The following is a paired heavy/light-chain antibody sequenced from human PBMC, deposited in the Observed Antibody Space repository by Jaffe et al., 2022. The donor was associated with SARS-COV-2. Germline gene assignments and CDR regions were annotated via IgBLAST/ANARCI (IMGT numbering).Heavy chain of an antibody. J-gene: IGHJ4*02. Sequence: QVQLVESGGGVVQPGASLRLACAASGFSISNYEIHWVRQAPGKGLEWVSLSWYDGSAEYYADSVKGRFSISRDNGKNTMYLQMNSLRAEDTALYYCAREVGDDSRGFYYEHFDHWGQGTPVTVSS. CDR1: GFSISNYE. CDR3: AREVGDDSRGFYYEHFDH. V-gene: IGHV3-33*01. CDR2: SWYDGSAE. D-gene: IGHD3-22*01.
Light chain of an antibody. J-gene: IGLJ2*01. CDR1: SLRNYY. CDR3: ASRDDSGSRL. V-gene: IGLV3-19*01. Sequence: SSELTQGPAVSVALGQTVTITCQGNSLRNYYPSWYRQRPGQAPILVFSGKDNRPSEIPDRLSGSRSGNTASLTITGAQAEDEAVYYCASRDDSGSRLFGGGTELTVL. CDR2: GKD.